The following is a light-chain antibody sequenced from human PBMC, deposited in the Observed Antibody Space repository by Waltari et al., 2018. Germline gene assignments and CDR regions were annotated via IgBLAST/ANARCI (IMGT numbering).Light chain of an antibody. J-gene: IGLJ3*02. Sequence: QSALTQAAPASGSPGQSITISCTGTSSDVGSYNIVSWYQQHPGTAPKLIISEVTKRPSGVSNRFSGSKSGNTASLTISGLQAEDEADYFCSSYGSINTWLFGGGTKLTVL. V-gene: IGLV2-23*02. CDR2: EVT. CDR1: SSDVGSYNI. CDR3: SSYGSINTWL.